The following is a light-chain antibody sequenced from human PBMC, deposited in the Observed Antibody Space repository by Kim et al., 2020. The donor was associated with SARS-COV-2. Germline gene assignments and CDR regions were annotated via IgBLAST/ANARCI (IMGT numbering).Light chain of an antibody. Sequence: ASVGDRVSISCRASQSVSGWLAWYQQKPGRAPKVLIYDAFTLESGVPSRFSGSGSGTEFTLTISSLQPDDFATYYCQQYDNYPWTFGQGTKVDIK. J-gene: IGKJ1*01. V-gene: IGKV1-5*01. CDR3: QQYDNYPWT. CDR1: QSVSGW. CDR2: DAF.